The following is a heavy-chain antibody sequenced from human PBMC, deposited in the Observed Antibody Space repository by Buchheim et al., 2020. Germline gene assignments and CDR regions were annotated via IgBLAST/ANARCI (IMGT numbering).Heavy chain of an antibody. Sequence: QVQLVESGGGVVQPGRSLRLSCAASGFTFSSYGTHWVRQAPGKGLEWVAVIWYDGSNKYYADSVKGRFTISRDNSKNTLYLQMNSLRAEDTAVYYCARDPAGKQLVYWFDPWGQGTL. D-gene: IGHD6-6*01. CDR3: ARDPAGKQLVYWFDP. J-gene: IGHJ5*02. CDR2: IWYDGSNK. CDR1: GFTFSSYG. V-gene: IGHV3-33*01.